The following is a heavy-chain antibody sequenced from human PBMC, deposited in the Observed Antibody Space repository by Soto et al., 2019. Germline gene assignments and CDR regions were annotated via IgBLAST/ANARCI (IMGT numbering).Heavy chain of an antibody. CDR2: FKHSGGT. D-gene: IGHD6-19*01. Sequence: QVHLQQWGAGLLKPSETLSLTCGVYDGSFSDYYWSRIRQPPGTGLEWIGEFKHSGGTNYSPSLKSRVTILGDTSNNQFSLKLTSVTAADTAMYYCARQVVGLAVTQDWGQGTLVTVSS. CDR3: ARQVVGLAVTQD. V-gene: IGHV4-34*01. CDR1: DGSFSDYY. J-gene: IGHJ4*02.